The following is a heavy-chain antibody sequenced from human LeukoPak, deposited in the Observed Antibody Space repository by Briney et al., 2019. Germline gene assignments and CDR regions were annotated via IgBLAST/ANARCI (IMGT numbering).Heavy chain of an antibody. Sequence: GGSLRLSCAASGFTFSSYAMSWVRQAPGKGLEWVSAISGSGGSTYYADSVKGRFTISRDNSKNTLYLQMNSLRAEDTAVYYCAKDGFFGRSTSCYDYWGQGTLVTVSS. CDR2: ISGSGGST. D-gene: IGHD2-2*01. J-gene: IGHJ4*02. V-gene: IGHV3-23*01. CDR1: GFTFSSYA. CDR3: AKDGFFGRSTSCYDY.